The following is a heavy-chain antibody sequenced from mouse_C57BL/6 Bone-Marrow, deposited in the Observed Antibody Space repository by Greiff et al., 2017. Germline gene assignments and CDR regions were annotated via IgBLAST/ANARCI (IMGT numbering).Heavy chain of an antibody. CDR3: TGDYGGY. Sequence: DVKLQESGEGLVKPGGSLKLSCAASGFTFSSYAMSWVRQTPEKRLEWVAYISSGGDYIYYADTVKGRFTISRDNARNTLYLHMSSLESEDTAMYYCTGDYGGYWGQGTTVTVSS. D-gene: IGHD2-4*01. CDR1: GFTFSSYA. J-gene: IGHJ4*01. CDR2: ISSGGDYI. V-gene: IGHV5-9-1*02.